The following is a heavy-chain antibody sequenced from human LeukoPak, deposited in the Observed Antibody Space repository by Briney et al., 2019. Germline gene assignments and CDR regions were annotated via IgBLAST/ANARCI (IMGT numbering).Heavy chain of an antibody. J-gene: IGHJ4*02. CDR1: GFTFSSYA. CDR2: ISYDGSNK. V-gene: IGHV3-30-3*01. CDR3: AREPDIVVVPAASLDY. Sequence: PGGSLRLSCAASGFTFSSYAMHWVRQAPGKGLKGVAVISYDGSNKYYADSVKGRFTISRDNSKNTLYLQMNSLRAEDTAVYYCAREPDIVVVPAASLDYWGQGTLVTVSS. D-gene: IGHD2-2*01.